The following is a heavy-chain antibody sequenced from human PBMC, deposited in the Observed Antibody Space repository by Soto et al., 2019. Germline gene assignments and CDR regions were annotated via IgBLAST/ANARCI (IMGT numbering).Heavy chain of an antibody. D-gene: IGHD5-12*01. J-gene: IGHJ4*02. CDR1: GFTFSNAW. Sequence: EVQLVESEGGLLKPGDSLTLSCAGSGFTFSNAWVNWVRQSPGTGLEWVDRIKSKSNGGTKDYAASVKGRFTVSRDDSKNMAYLQISSLQIDDTAIYYCTIGAWLDYWGQGTLITVSS. CDR2: IKSKSNGGTK. CDR3: TIGAWLDY. V-gene: IGHV3-15*07.